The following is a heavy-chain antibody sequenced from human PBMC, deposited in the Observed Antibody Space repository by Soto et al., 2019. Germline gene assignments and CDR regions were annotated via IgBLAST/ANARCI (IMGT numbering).Heavy chain of an antibody. CDR1: GGSISSYY. D-gene: IGHD2-2*01. Sequence: QVQLQESGPGLVKPSETLSLTCTVSGGSISSYYWSWIRQPPGKGLEWIGYIYYSGSTNYNPSLKSRVTISVDTSKNQFSLKLSSVTAADTAVYYCAREVWGYCSSTSCLTYYYYYGMDVWGQGTTVTVSS. CDR2: IYYSGST. V-gene: IGHV4-59*01. J-gene: IGHJ6*02. CDR3: AREVWGYCSSTSCLTYYYYYGMDV.